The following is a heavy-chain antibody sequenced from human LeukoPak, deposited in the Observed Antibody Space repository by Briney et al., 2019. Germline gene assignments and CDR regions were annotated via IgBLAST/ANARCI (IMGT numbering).Heavy chain of an antibody. CDR2: IYYSGST. J-gene: IGHJ4*02. Sequence: SETLSLTCTVSGGSISSYYWSWIRQPPGKGLEWIGYIYYSGSTNYNPSLKSRVTISVDTSKNQFSLKLSSVTAADTAVYYWARDVGSSSLDYWGQGTLVTVSS. CDR3: ARDVGSSSLDY. CDR1: GGSISSYY. D-gene: IGHD6-13*01. V-gene: IGHV4-59*01.